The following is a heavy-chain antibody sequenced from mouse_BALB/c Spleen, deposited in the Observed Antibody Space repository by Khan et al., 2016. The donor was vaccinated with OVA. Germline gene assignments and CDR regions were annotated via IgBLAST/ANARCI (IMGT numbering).Heavy chain of an antibody. V-gene: IGHV1-7*01. D-gene: IGHD2-10*02. Sequence: VQLQQSGAELAKPGASVKMSCKASGYTFTTYWMHWVKQRPGQGLEWIGYIDPSTGYTEYNQKFKDKATLTTDKSSSTAYMQLSSLKSEDSAVFYDTRSEVSGIFAYWGQGTMVTVSA. CDR3: TRSEVSGIFAY. J-gene: IGHJ3*01. CDR1: GYTFTTYW. CDR2: IDPSTGYT.